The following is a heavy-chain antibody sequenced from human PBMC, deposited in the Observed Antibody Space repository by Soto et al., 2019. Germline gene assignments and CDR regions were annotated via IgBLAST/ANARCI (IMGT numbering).Heavy chain of an antibody. CDR1: GFSVSSSD. CDR3: GTSSRKDYHFAMDV. D-gene: IGHD6-6*01. J-gene: IGHJ6*02. Sequence: EVQLVETGGGLIQPGGSLRLSCAASGFSVSSSDMSWVRQVPGEGLEWVSVIYSGGSTHDADYVKGRFSVSRDTSKNTVDLQMNSLRVDDTAVYSCGTSSRKDYHFAMDVWGQGTAVTVSS. CDR2: IYSGGST. V-gene: IGHV3-53*02.